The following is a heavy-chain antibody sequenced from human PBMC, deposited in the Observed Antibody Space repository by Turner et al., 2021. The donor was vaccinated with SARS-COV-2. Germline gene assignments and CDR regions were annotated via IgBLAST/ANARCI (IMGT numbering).Heavy chain of an antibody. CDR1: GFTFSSYA. V-gene: IGHV3-30-3*01. CDR2: ISYDGSNK. D-gene: IGHD2-21*01. CDR3: ARDLGDEPDY. Sequence: QVQLAESGGGVVQPGRALRLSCAASGFTFSSYAMHWVRQAPGKGLEWVAVISYDGSNKYYADSVKGRFTISRDNSKNTLYLKMNSLRAEDTAVYYCARDLGDEPDYWGQGTLVTVSS. J-gene: IGHJ4*02.